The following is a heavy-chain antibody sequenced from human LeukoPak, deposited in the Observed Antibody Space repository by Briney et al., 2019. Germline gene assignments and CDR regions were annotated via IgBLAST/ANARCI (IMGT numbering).Heavy chain of an antibody. D-gene: IGHD4-23*01. CDR1: GGSISGWY. CDR2: IYGSGYT. J-gene: IGHJ4*02. Sequence: PSETLSLTCTVSGGSISGWYWSWIRQPPGKGLEWIGYIYGSGYTNYNPSLKSRVTMSIDTSKNHFSLKLTSVTAADTATYYCARETSLAGFAGGLGFNYWGQGILVTVSS. CDR3: ARETSLAGFAGGLGFNY. V-gene: IGHV4-59*01.